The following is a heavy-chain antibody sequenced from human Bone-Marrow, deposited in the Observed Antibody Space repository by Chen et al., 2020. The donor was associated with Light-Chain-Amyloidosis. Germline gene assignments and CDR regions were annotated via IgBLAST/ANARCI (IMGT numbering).Heavy chain of an antibody. CDR3: ARALRDYCETNGRDPSDI. CDR2: VWHSGNT. V-gene: IGHV4-38-2*01. Sequence: QVRLQESGPGLVKPSETLSLTCAVSGYSVSSGYYWAWIRQPPGKGLEWIGSVWHSGNTYYNPSLKSRVTISLDTSKNHFSLKLSSVTAADTAVYYCARALRDYCETNGRDPSDIWGQGTMVTVSS. CDR1: GYSVSSGYY. J-gene: IGHJ3*02. D-gene: IGHD2-8*01.